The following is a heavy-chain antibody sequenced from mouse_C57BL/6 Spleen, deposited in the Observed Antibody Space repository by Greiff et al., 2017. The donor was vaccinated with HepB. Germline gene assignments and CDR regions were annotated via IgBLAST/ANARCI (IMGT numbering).Heavy chain of an antibody. J-gene: IGHJ2*01. CDR2: INPNNGGT. CDR3: ARERYYGSSYVLFDY. Sequence: EVQLQQSGPELVKPGASVKMSCKASGYTFTDYNMHWVKQSHGKSLEWIGYINPNNGGTSYNQKFKGKATLTVNKSSSTAYMELRSLTSEDSAVYYCARERYYGSSYVLFDYWGQGTTLTVSS. D-gene: IGHD1-1*01. V-gene: IGHV1-22*01. CDR1: GYTFTDYN.